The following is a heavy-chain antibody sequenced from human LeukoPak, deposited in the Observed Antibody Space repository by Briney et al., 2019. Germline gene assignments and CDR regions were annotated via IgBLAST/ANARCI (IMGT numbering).Heavy chain of an antibody. CDR3: ARQGGSSSPYYYYYMDV. V-gene: IGHV4-38-2*01. Sequence: PSETLSLTCAVSGYSISSGYYWGWFRQPPGKGLEWIGCIFHSGNTYYNPSLKSRDSISVDTSKNHFSLKLTSVTAADSAVYYCARQGGSSSPYYYYYMDVWGKGTTVTVSS. J-gene: IGHJ6*03. CDR2: IFHSGNT. CDR1: GYSISSGYY. D-gene: IGHD6-13*01.